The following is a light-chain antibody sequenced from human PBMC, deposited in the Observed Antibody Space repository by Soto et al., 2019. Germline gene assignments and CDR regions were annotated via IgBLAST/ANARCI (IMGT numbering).Light chain of an antibody. Sequence: QSAVTQPASVSASPGQSVSISCTGTSSGVGGYNYVSWYQHYPGKAPKLIIYDVSNRPSGISNRFSGSKSGNTASLTISGLQAEDEADYYCSSFARSSTLVFGGGTKLTVL. CDR2: DVS. V-gene: IGLV2-14*03. CDR3: SSFARSSTLV. J-gene: IGLJ2*01. CDR1: SSGVGGYNY.